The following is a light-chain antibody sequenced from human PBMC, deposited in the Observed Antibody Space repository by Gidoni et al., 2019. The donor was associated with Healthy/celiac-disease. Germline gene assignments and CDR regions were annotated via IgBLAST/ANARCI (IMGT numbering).Light chain of an antibody. J-gene: IGKJ4*01. CDR1: QSVSSSY. V-gene: IGKV3-20*01. CDR3: QQYGSSPRLT. Sequence: EIALTQSPGTLYLSPGERATLSCRASQSVSSSYLAWYQQKPGQAPRLLIYGASSRATVIPDRFSGSGSGTDFTLTISRLEPEDFAVYYCQQYGSSPRLTFGGGTKVEIK. CDR2: GAS.